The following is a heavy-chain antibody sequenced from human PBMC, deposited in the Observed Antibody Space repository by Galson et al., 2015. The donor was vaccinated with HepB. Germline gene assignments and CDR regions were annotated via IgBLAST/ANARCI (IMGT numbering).Heavy chain of an antibody. CDR2: INPSGGST. V-gene: IGHV1-46*01. J-gene: IGHJ6*03. CDR1: GYTFTTYY. D-gene: IGHD2-2*01. Sequence: SVKVSCKAFGYTFTTYYIHWVRQAPGQGLEWMGVINPSGGSTNYAHKFHDRVTMTRDTSTRTVYMELSSLKSDDTAVYYCARGPWQCTDTSCKYYYYYYMDVWGKGTTVTVSS. CDR3: ARGPWQCTDTSCKYYYYYYMDV.